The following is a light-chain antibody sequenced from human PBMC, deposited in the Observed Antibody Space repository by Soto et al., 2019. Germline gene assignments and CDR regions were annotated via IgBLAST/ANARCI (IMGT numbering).Light chain of an antibody. V-gene: IGKV3-20*01. CDR1: ESVSTN. CDR2: AAS. J-gene: IGKJ3*01. CDR3: QQYGSSLFT. Sequence: EIEMTQSPATLSLAPGERVTLSCRASESVSTNLAWYQQKAGQAPRLLIYAASTRATGVPDRFSGTGSGTDFALTISRLEPEDFAVYYCQQYGSSLFTFGPGTKVDIK.